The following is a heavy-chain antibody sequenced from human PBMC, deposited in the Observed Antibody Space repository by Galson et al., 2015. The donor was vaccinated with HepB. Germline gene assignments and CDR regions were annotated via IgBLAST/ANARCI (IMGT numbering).Heavy chain of an antibody. V-gene: IGHV3-23*01. CDR1: GFTFSSYA. D-gene: IGHD6-13*01. CDR2: ISGSGGST. CDR3: AKIAAAGTRGFDFCGTKDEFHFDY. Sequence: SLRLSCAASGFTFSSYAMSWVRQAPGKGLEWVSAISGSGGSTYYADSVKGRFTISRDNSKNTLYLQMNSRRAETTAVYYCAKIAAAGTRGFDFCGTKDEFHFDYWGQGTLVTVSS. J-gene: IGHJ4*02.